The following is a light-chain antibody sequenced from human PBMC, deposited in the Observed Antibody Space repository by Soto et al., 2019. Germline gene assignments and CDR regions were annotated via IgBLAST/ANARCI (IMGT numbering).Light chain of an antibody. J-gene: IGKJ1*01. CDR3: QHYNSYSEA. Sequence: MTRSRSTLSGSVGCRLTITCRASQTISSWLAWYQQKPGKAPKLLIYKASTLKSGVPSRFSGSGPGTEFTLTISSLQTDDFATYYCQHYNSYSEAFGQGTKVDIK. CDR2: KAS. V-gene: IGKV1-5*03. CDR1: QTISSW.